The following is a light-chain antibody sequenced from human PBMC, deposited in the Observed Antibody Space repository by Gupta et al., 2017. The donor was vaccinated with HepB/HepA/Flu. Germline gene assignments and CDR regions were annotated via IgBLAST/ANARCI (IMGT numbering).Light chain of an antibody. J-gene: IGLJ1*01. CDR2: HNN. CDR1: SSNIGGNP. CDR3: AAWDDSLTGFYV. Sequence: QSLLTQPPSASGTPGQRVTIPCSGISSNIGGNPVYWYQPLPGTAPKLLIYHNNHRPSGVPDRLSCSKSGASASLAISELQSEDEADDYYAAWDDSLTGFYVFGTGTKVTVL. V-gene: IGLV1-44*01.